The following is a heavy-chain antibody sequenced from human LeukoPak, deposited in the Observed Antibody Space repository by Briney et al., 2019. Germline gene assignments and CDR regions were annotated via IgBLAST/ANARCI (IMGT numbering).Heavy chain of an antibody. CDR1: GGSISSGGYS. CDR3: ASRRDGYNHVDY. V-gene: IGHV4-30-2*01. J-gene: IGHJ4*02. D-gene: IGHD5-12*01. Sequence: SETLSLTCAVSGGSISSGGYSWRWIRQPPGKGLEWIGYIYHSGSTYYNPSLKSRVTISVDRSKNQFSLKLSSVTAADTAVYYCASRRDGYNHVDYWGQGTLVTVSS. CDR2: IYHSGST.